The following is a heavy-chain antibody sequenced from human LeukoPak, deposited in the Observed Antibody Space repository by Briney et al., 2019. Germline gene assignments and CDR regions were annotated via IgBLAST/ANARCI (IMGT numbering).Heavy chain of an antibody. J-gene: IGHJ4*02. CDR2: IRHDGSNK. D-gene: IGHD2-2*01. CDR1: GLTFRSYG. Sequence: GGSLRLSCAASGLTFRSYGMHWVRQAPGKGLEWVAFIRHDGSNKYYADSVKGRFTISRDNSKNTLYLQMNSLRAEDTAVYYCAKEDCGSTSCYSHRPREFDYGGQGTLVTVSS. V-gene: IGHV3-30*02. CDR3: AKEDCGSTSCYSHRPREFDY.